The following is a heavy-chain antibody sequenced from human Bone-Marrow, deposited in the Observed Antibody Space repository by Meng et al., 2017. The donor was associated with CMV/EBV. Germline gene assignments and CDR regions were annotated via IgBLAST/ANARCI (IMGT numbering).Heavy chain of an antibody. D-gene: IGHD1-1*01. CDR1: GGTFSSYA. Sequence: SVKVSCKASGGTFSSYAISWVRQAPGQGLEWMGGIIPILGIANYAQKFQGRVTITADKSTSTAYMELSSLRSEDTAVYYCARAGPEGDWNDDYYYYGMDVWAQGTTVTVSS. J-gene: IGHJ6*02. CDR2: IIPILGIA. V-gene: IGHV1-69*10. CDR3: ARAGPEGDWNDDYYYYGMDV.